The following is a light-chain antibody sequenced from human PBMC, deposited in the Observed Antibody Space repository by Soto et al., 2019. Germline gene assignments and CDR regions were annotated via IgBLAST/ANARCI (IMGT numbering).Light chain of an antibody. J-gene: IGKJ4*01. CDR3: QQFSSYPLT. V-gene: IGKV3-20*01. CDR1: QSVSTY. CDR2: DAS. Sequence: EIVMTQSPSTLSVSPWERSTLSFMASQSVSTYLAWYQQKPGQAPRLLIYDASSRATGIPDRFSGGGSGTDFTLTISRLEPEDFAVYYCQQFSSYPLTFGGGTKVDIK.